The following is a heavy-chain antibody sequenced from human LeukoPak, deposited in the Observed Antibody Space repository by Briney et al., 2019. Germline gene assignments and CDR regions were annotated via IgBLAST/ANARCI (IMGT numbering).Heavy chain of an antibody. D-gene: IGHD5-24*01. CDR2: INHSGST. V-gene: IGHV4-34*01. CDR3: ARQGRMATRGEFDY. J-gene: IGHJ4*02. CDR1: GGFFSGYY. Sequence: SETLSLTCAAYGGFFSGYYWSWIRQPPGKGLEWIGEINHSGSTNYNPSLKSRVTISVDTSKNQFSLKLSSVTAADTAVYYCARQGRMATRGEFDYWGQGTLVTVSS.